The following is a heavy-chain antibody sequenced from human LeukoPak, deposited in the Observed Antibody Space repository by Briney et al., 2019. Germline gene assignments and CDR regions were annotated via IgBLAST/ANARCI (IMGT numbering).Heavy chain of an antibody. D-gene: IGHD5-24*01. J-gene: IGHJ4*02. CDR2: IFYGGTT. CDR1: GGSISSSSHY. CDR3: ARRDIVATIST. V-gene: IGHV4-39*01. Sequence: SESLSLTCTVSGGSISSSSHYWAWIRQPPGQGLEWIGSIFYGGTTFYNPSLRSRLTISVDMPKNQFSLRLSSVTAADTAVYYCARRDIVATISTWGQGTLVTVSS.